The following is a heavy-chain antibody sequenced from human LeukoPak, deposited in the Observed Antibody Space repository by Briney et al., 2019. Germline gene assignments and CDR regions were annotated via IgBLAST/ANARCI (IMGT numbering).Heavy chain of an antibody. CDR1: GYTFTGYY. CDR3: ARGRYCGGDCYDEKSAFDI. Sequence: GASVKVSCKASGYTFTGYYMHWVRQAPGQGLEWMGWINPNSGGTNYAQKFQGRVTMTRDTSISTAYMELSRLRSDDTAVYYCARGRYCGGDCYDEKSAFDIWGQGTMVTVSS. CDR2: INPNSGGT. D-gene: IGHD2-21*01. J-gene: IGHJ3*02. V-gene: IGHV1-2*02.